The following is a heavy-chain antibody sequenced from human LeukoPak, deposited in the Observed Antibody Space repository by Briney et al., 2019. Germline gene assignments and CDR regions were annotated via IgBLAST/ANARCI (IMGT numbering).Heavy chain of an antibody. CDR3: AKETLAVTSYFDY. V-gene: IGHV3-23*01. Sequence: GGSLKLSCAASGFTFSSYAMSRVRQAPGKGLEWVSAISGSGGSTYYADSVKGRFTISRDNSKNTLYLQMNSLRAEDTAVYYCAKETLAVTSYFDYWGQGTLVTVSS. CDR1: GFTFSSYA. J-gene: IGHJ4*02. D-gene: IGHD4-17*01. CDR2: ISGSGGST.